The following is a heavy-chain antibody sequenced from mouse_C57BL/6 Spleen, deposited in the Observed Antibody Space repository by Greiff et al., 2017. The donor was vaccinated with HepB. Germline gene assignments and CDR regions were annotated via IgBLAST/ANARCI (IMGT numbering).Heavy chain of an antibody. CDR2: INPNNGGT. V-gene: IGHV1-26*01. CDR3: AREILQDY. Sequence: EVQLQQSGPELVKPGASVKISCKASGYTFTDYYMNWVKQSHGKSLEWIGDINPNNGGTSYNQKFKGKATLTVDKSSSTAYMELRSLTSEDSAVYYCAREILQDYWGQGTTLTVSS. CDR1: GYTFTDYY. J-gene: IGHJ2*01.